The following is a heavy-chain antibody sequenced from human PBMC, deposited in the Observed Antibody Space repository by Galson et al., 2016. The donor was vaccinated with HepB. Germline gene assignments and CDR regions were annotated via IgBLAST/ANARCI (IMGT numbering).Heavy chain of an antibody. CDR1: GFPFSSYG. V-gene: IGHV3-23*01. D-gene: IGHD3-3*01. CDR2: IGGSDGGT. J-gene: IGHJ6*02. CDR3: ARYYDFWSGDYNGMDV. Sequence: SLRLSCAAPGFPFSSYGMSWVRQAPGKGLEWVSGIGGSDGGTYYADSVKGRFTTSRDNSKNTLYLQMNSLRAEDTAVYYCARYYDFWSGDYNGMDVWGQGTTVTVSS.